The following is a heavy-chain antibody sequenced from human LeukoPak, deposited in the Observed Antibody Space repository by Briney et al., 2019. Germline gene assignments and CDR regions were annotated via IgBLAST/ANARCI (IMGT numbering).Heavy chain of an antibody. Sequence: GGSLRLSCAASGFTFSSYSMNWVRQAPGKGLEWVSSISSSSSYIYYADSVKGRFTISRDNAKNSLYLQMNSLRAEDTAVYYYARDQAAAGNCFDYWGQGTLVTVSS. CDR3: ARDQAAAGNCFDY. CDR2: ISSSSSYI. CDR1: GFTFSSYS. J-gene: IGHJ4*02. D-gene: IGHD6-13*01. V-gene: IGHV3-21*01.